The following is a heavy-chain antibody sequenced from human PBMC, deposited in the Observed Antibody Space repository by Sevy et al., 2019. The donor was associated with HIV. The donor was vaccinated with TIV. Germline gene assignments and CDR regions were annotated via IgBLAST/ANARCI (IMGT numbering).Heavy chain of an antibody. J-gene: IGHJ6*02. CDR1: GFTFSSYW. Sequence: GGSLRLSCAASGFTFSSYWMSWVRQAPGKGLEWVANIKQDGSEKYYVDSVKGRFTISRDNAKNSLYLQMNSLGAEDTAVYYCARDTPSPYYYGSGRGYYYYGMDVWGQGTTVTVSS. D-gene: IGHD3-10*01. V-gene: IGHV3-7*01. CDR3: ARDTPSPYYYGSGRGYYYYGMDV. CDR2: IKQDGSEK.